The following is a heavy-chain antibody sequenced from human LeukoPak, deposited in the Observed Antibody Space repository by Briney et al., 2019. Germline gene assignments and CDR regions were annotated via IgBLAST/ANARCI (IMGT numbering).Heavy chain of an antibody. CDR1: GFTLSSYW. J-gene: IGHJ3*02. D-gene: IGHD2-2*01. CDR3: ARGEYHLPFDI. CDR2: IKQDGSEK. V-gene: IGHV3-7*04. Sequence: GGSLRLSCAASGFTLSSYWMSWVRQAPGKGLEWVANIKQDGSEKYYVDSVKGRFTISRDNAKNSLYPEMNSLRADDTAVYYCARGEYHLPFDIWGQGTMVTVSS.